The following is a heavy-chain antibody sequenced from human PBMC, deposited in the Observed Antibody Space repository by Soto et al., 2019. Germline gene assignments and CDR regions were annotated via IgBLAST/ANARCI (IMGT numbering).Heavy chain of an antibody. CDR2: ISGSGGST. D-gene: IGHD3-16*02. V-gene: IGHV3-23*01. J-gene: IGHJ6*02. Sequence: GGSLRLSCAASGFTFSSYAMSWVRQAPGKGLEWVSAISGSGGSTYYADSVKGRFTISRDNSKNTLYLQMNSLRAEDTAVYYCAKVLRLGELSLANPYYYYGMDVWGQGTTVTVSS. CDR3: AKVLRLGELSLANPYYYYGMDV. CDR1: GFTFSSYA.